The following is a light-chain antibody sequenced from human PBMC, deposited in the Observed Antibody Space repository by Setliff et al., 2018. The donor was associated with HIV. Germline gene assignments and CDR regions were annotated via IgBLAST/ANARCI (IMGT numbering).Light chain of an antibody. CDR1: SSDVGGYNY. CDR2: EVD. CDR3: SSFAGSNSFV. Sequence: QSALTQPPSASGSPGQSITISCTGASSDVGGYNYVSWYQHHPGKAPKLMIYEVDERPSGVPDRFSGSKSGNTASLTVSGLRAEDEADYFCSSFAGSNSFVFGTGTKV. J-gene: IGLJ1*01. V-gene: IGLV2-8*01.